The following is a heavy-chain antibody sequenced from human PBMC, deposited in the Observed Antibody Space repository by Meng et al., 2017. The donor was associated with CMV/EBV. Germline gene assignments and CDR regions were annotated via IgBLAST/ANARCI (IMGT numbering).Heavy chain of an antibody. Sequence: ASVKVSCKASGYTFTSYYMHWVRQAPGQGLEWMGIINPSGGSTSYAQKFQGRVTMTRDTSTSTVYMELSSLRSEDTAVYYCASHVAARVYYFDHWGQGTLVTVSS. CDR2: INPSGGST. V-gene: IGHV1-46*01. CDR3: ASHVAARVYYFDH. D-gene: IGHD6-6*01. CDR1: GYTFTSYY. J-gene: IGHJ4*02.